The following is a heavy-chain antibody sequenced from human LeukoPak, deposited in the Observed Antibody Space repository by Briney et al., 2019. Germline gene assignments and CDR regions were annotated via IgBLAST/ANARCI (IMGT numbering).Heavy chain of an antibody. Sequence: GGSLRLSCAASGFTFSSYAMSCVRQAPGKWLEWVSAISGSGGSTYYADSVKGRFTISRDSSKNTLYLQMNSLRAEDTAVYYCAKPSSSSWYRGAFDIWGQGTMVTVSS. CDR3: AKPSSSSWYRGAFDI. J-gene: IGHJ3*02. CDR1: GFTFSSYA. D-gene: IGHD6-13*01. CDR2: ISGSGGST. V-gene: IGHV3-23*01.